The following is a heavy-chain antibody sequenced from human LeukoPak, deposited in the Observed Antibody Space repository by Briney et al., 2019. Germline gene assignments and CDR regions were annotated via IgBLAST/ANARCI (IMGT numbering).Heavy chain of an antibody. CDR2: IIPIFGTA. J-gene: IGHJ3*02. Sequence: GSSVKVSCKASGGTFSRYAISWVRQAPGQELEWMGGIIPIFGTANYAQKFQGRVTITADESTSTAYMELSSLRSEDTAVYYCARDASRGAAAENAFDIWGQGTMVTVSS. D-gene: IGHD6-13*01. CDR1: GGTFSRYA. V-gene: IGHV1-69*01. CDR3: ARDASRGAAAENAFDI.